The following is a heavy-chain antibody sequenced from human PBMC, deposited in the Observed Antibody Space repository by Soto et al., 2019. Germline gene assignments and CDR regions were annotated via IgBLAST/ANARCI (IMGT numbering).Heavy chain of an antibody. D-gene: IGHD2-2*01. J-gene: IGHJ5*02. V-gene: IGHV4-31*03. CDR3: ARVRYCSSTSCYPRVPWFDP. CDR1: GGSISSGGYY. Sequence: SETLSLTCTVSGGSISSGGYYWSWIRQHPGKGLEWIGYIYYSGSTYYNPSLKSRVTISVDTSKNQFSPKLSSVTAADTAVYYCARVRYCSSTSCYPRVPWFDPWGQGTLVTVSS. CDR2: IYYSGST.